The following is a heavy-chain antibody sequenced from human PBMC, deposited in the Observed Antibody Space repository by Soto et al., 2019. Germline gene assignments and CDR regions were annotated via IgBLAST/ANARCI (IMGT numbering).Heavy chain of an antibody. Sequence: GGSLRLSCAASGFTFSSYGMHWVRQAPGKGLEWVAVIWYDGSNKYYADSVKGRFTISRDNSKNTLYLQMNSLRAEDTAVYYCARDRERYQLLSGGFVDYWGQGTLVTVSS. V-gene: IGHV3-33*01. CDR2: IWYDGSNK. D-gene: IGHD2-2*01. CDR1: GFTFSSYG. CDR3: ARDRERYQLLSGGFVDY. J-gene: IGHJ4*02.